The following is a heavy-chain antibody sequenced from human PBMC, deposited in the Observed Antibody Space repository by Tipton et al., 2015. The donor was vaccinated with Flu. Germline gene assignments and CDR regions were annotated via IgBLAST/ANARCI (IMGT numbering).Heavy chain of an antibody. V-gene: IGHV4-61*05. CDR2: IYYSGIT. J-gene: IGHJ5*02. D-gene: IGHD3-22*01. CDR3: ARVGGDYRDTSGFIPWFDL. CDR1: GGSIRSSSDY. Sequence: LRLSCSVSGGSIRSSSDYWGWIRQPPGKGLEWIGYIYYSGITNYNPSLKSRVTISVDTSKNQFSLRLSSVTAADTAVYYCARVGGDYRDTSGFIPWFDLWGQGTLVTVSS.